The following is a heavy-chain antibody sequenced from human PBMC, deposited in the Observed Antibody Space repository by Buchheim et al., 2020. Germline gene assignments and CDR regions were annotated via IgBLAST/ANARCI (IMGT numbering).Heavy chain of an antibody. CDR1: GFTFSDYY. CDR3: ARGYYFDSRSLDY. Sequence: QVQLVEFGGGLVKPGGSLRLSCAASGFTFSDYYMSWIRQAPGKGLEWVSYISDSSSYISYAGSVKGRFTISRDNARKSLFLHMDSLRVDDTAVYYCARGYYFDSRSLDYWGQGTL. J-gene: IGHJ4*02. V-gene: IGHV3-11*06. D-gene: IGHD3-22*01. CDR2: ISDSSSYI.